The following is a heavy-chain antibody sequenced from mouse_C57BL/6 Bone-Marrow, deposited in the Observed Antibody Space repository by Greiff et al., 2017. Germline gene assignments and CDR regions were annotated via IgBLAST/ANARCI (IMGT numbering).Heavy chain of an antibody. V-gene: IGHV5-17*01. CDR3: ATGDGYLWFAY. D-gene: IGHD2-3*01. CDR2: ISSGSSTI. J-gene: IGHJ3*01. CDR1: GFTFSDYG. Sequence: DVKLVESGGGLVKPGGSLKLSCAASGFTFSDYGMHWVRQAPEKGLEWVAYISSGSSTIYYADTVKGRFTISRDNAKNTLFLQMTSLRSEDTAMYYCATGDGYLWFAYWGQGTLVTVSA.